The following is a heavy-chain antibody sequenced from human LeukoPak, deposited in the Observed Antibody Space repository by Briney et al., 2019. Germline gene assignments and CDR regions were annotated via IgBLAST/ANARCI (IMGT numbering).Heavy chain of an antibody. D-gene: IGHD6-19*01. CDR3: ARAKSSGWYGALGY. J-gene: IGHJ4*02. Sequence: GRSLRLSCVASGFNFDDYAMHWVRQAPGKGLEWVSSISSSSSYIYYADSVKGRFTISRDNAKNSLYLQMNSLRAEDTAVYYCARAKSSGWYGALGYWGQGTLVTVSS. V-gene: IGHV3-21*01. CDR2: ISSSSSYI. CDR1: GFNFDDYA.